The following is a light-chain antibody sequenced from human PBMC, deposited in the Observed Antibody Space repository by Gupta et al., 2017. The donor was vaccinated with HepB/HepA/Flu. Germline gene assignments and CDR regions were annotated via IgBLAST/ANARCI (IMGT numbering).Light chain of an antibody. CDR1: TNNVGIYA. V-gene: IGLV1-47*03. CDR2: GNS. CDR3: SKWDYSLRACA. Sequence: QSALTQEASVSGPVGQKVTLSCTGNTNNVGIYAVGCYQQISHGVPRTVMFGNSLPSGIPARFSGSESGTTASLTISGLWPEDEADYSCSKWDYSLRACAFGGGTMLAVL. J-gene: IGLJ2*01.